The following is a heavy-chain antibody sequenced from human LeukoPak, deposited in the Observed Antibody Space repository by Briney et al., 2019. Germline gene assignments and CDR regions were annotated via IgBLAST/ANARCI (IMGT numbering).Heavy chain of an antibody. V-gene: IGHV4-34*01. D-gene: IGHD6-19*01. CDR1: GGPFSGYY. J-gene: IGHJ4*02. CDR2: ITHSGST. Sequence: SETLSLTCAVYGGPFSGYYWIWIRQPPGKGLEWIGEITHSGSTNYNPPLKSRVTISVDTSKNQFSLKLSSVTAADTAVYYCARGVTEAPTGIAVARYYFDYWGQGTLVTVSS. CDR3: ARGVTEAPTGIAVARYYFDY.